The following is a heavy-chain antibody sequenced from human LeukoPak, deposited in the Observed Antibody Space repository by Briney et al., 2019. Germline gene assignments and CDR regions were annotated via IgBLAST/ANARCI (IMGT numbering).Heavy chain of an antibody. J-gene: IGHJ6*02. Sequence: PSETLSLTCAVYGGSFSGYYWSWIRQPPGKGLEWIGEINHSGSTNYNPSLKSRVTISVDTSKNQFSLKVSSVTAADTAVYYCARIEYYDFWSGYYPAYYYGMDVWGQGTTVTVSS. CDR2: INHSGST. D-gene: IGHD3-3*01. CDR1: GGSFSGYY. V-gene: IGHV4-34*01. CDR3: ARIEYYDFWSGYYPAYYYGMDV.